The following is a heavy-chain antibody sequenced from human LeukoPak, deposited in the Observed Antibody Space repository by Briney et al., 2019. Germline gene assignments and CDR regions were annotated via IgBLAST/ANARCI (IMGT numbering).Heavy chain of an antibody. CDR1: GFSFSSFS. J-gene: IGHJ4*02. CDR3: ARRGGLFYFDY. D-gene: IGHD3-16*01. V-gene: IGHV3-21*01. CDR2: ITSGSSYI. Sequence: GGSLRLSCAASGFSFSSFSMNWVRQAPGKGLEWVSSITSGSSYIYYADSVKGRFTISRDNAKNSLYLEMNSLRVEDTAVYYCARRGGLFYFDYWGQGTLISVSS.